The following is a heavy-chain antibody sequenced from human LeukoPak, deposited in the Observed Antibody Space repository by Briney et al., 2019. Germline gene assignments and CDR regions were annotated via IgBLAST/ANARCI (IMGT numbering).Heavy chain of an antibody. Sequence: GGSLRLSCAASRFIFSDYAMHWVRRAPGKGLEWVAFIRYDGSNKYYADSVKGRFAISRDNSKNTLYLQMNSLRAEDTAVYYCAKDARGYGYYFDYWGQGTLVTVSS. J-gene: IGHJ4*02. CDR2: IRYDGSNK. CDR1: RFIFSDYA. V-gene: IGHV3-30*02. D-gene: IGHD1-1*01. CDR3: AKDARGYGYYFDY.